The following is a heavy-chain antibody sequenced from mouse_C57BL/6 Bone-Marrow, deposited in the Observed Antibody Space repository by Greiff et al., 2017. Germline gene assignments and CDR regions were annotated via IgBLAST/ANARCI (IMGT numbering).Heavy chain of an antibody. J-gene: IGHJ4*01. CDR2: ISSGGSYT. V-gene: IGHV5-6*01. CDR3: ARVDYDGDYYAMDY. Sequence: EVKVVESGGDLVKPGGSLKLSCAASGFTFSSYGMSWVRPTPDKRLEWVATISSGGSYTYSPDSVKGRFTISRDNAKNTLYLQMSSLKSEDTAMYYCARVDYDGDYYAMDYWGQGTSVTVSS. D-gene: IGHD2-4*01. CDR1: GFTFSSYG.